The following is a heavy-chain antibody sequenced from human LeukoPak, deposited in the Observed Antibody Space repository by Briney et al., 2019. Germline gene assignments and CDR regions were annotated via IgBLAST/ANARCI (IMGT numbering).Heavy chain of an antibody. CDR3: ARGRGQLVEDY. D-gene: IGHD6-6*01. CDR1: GGSISSGDYY. CDR2: IYHSGSA. Sequence: SETLSLTCTVSGGSISSGDYYWSWIRQPPGKGLEWIGYIYHSGSAYYNPSLKSRVTISVDRSKNQFSLKLSSVTAADTAVYYCARGRGQLVEDYWGQGTLVTVSS. J-gene: IGHJ4*02. V-gene: IGHV4-30-2*01.